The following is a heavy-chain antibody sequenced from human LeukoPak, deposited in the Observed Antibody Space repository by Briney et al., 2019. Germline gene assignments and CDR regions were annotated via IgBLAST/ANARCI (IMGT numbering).Heavy chain of an antibody. J-gene: IGHJ1*01. CDR3: ARGPYYYDSSGYYYPEYFQH. Sequence: PSETLSLTCTVSGGSISSGGYYRSWIRQHPGKGLEWIGYIYYSGSTFYNPSLKSRVTISVDTSKNQFSLKLSSVTAADTAVYYCARGPYYYDSSGYYYPEYFQHWGQGTLVTVSS. CDR1: GGSISSGGYY. D-gene: IGHD3-22*01. V-gene: IGHV4-31*03. CDR2: IYYSGST.